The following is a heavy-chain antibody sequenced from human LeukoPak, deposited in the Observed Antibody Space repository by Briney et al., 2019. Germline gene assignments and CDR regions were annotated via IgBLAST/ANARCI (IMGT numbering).Heavy chain of an antibody. J-gene: IGHJ4*02. CDR3: AKGSRSSRPYYFDY. V-gene: IGHV3-23*01. D-gene: IGHD6-6*01. Sequence: PGGSLRLSCAASGFTFSRYAMSWVRRAPGKGLEWVSAITDDGGDTYHADSVKGRFTISRDNSKNTLYLQMNGLRVDDTALYYCAKGSRSSRPYYFDYWGQGTLVTVSS. CDR1: GFTFSRYA. CDR2: ITDDGGDT.